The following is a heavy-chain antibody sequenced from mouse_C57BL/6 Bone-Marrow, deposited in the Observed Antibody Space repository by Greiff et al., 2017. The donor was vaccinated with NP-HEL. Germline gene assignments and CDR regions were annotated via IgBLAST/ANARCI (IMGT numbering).Heavy chain of an antibody. CDR1: GFTFSDFY. CDR2: SRNKANDYTT. CDR3: ARDWGIEGDAMDY. J-gene: IGHJ4*01. Sequence: EVKVVESGGGLVQSGRSLRLSCATSGFTFSDFYMEWVRQAPGKGLEWIAASRNKANDYTTEYSASVKGRFIVSRDTSQSILYLQMNALRAEDTAIYYCARDWGIEGDAMDYWGQGTSVTVSS. V-gene: IGHV7-1*01.